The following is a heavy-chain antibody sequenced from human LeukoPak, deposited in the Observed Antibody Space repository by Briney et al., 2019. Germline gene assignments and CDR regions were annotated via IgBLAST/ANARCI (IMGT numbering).Heavy chain of an antibody. J-gene: IGHJ4*02. V-gene: IGHV3-30*18. CDR3: AQAPFSCRSSGCHGIDY. Sequence: QPGRSLRLSCAASGFTFSSYGMHWVRQAPGKGLEWVAVISYDGSNTYYADSVKGRFTISRDNSKNTLYLQMNTLRAEDTALYYCAQAPFSCRSSGCHGIDYWGQGTLVTVSS. D-gene: IGHD6-19*01. CDR2: ISYDGSNT. CDR1: GFTFSSYG.